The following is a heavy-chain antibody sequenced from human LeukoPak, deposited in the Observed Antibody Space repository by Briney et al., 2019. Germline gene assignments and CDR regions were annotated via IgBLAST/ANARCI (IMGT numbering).Heavy chain of an antibody. D-gene: IGHD6-13*01. J-gene: IGHJ3*02. V-gene: IGHV5-51*01. Sequence: GESLKISCKGSGYSFTSYWIGWVRQMPGKGLEWMGIIYPGDSDTRYSPSFQGQVTISADKSISTAYLQWSSLKASDTAMYYCARQQGQQQLVGNAFDIWGQGTTVTVSS. CDR2: IYPGDSDT. CDR1: GYSFTSYW. CDR3: ARQQGQQQLVGNAFDI.